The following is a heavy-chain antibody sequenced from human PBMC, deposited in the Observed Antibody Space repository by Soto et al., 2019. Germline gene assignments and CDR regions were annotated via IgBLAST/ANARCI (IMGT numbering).Heavy chain of an antibody. J-gene: IGHJ4*02. Sequence: GESLKISCAASGFTFTIFAMSWVRQSPGKGLEWVXTXSXXXGXTXXXDXXXXRFTISRDNSMGTLYLQMKSLRVEDTAIYYCAKEVSLGSTVDLGYWGQGTLVTVSS. D-gene: IGHD7-27*01. V-gene: IGHV3-23*01. CDR3: AKEVSLGSTVDLGY. CDR2: XSXXXGXT. CDR1: GFTFTIFA.